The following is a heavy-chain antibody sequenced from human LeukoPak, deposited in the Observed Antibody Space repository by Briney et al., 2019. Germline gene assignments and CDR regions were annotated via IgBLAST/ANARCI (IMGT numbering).Heavy chain of an antibody. V-gene: IGHV4-38-2*01. D-gene: IGHD6-19*01. CDR2: IYHSGST. Sequence: SETLSLTCAVSGYSISSGYYWGWIRQPPGKGLEWIGSIYHSGSTYYNPSLKSRVTISVDTAKNQSSLKLSSVTAADTAVYYCARGSVAANWGQGTLVTVSS. CDR3: ARGSVAAN. J-gene: IGHJ4*02. CDR1: GYSISSGYY.